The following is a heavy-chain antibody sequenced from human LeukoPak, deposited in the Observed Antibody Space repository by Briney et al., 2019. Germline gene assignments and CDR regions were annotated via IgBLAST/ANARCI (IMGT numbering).Heavy chain of an antibody. V-gene: IGHV3-72*01. CDR3: AKDLGSVVTPPSLDY. J-gene: IGHJ4*02. Sequence: GGSLRLSCAASGLIFSDHYVDWVRQAPGKGLEWVGRIRNKVNSYTTEYAASVKGRSIISRDDSKNSLYLQMNSLKTEDTAVYYCAKDLGSVVTPPSLDYWGQGTLVTVSS. D-gene: IGHD4-23*01. CDR2: IRNKVNSYTT. CDR1: GLIFSDHY.